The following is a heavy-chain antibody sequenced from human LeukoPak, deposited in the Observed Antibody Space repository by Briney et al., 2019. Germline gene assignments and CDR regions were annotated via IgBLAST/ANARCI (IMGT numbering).Heavy chain of an antibody. CDR3: ARNAADCTTSACYDS. Sequence: GGSLRLSCAASGFTFRNYAMTWVRHAPGKGLEWVSVVTGNGDTTYYADSLKGRFTISRDNSRNTLYLQMNSLRAEDTAVYHCARNAADCTTSACYDSWGQGTLVTVSS. CDR2: VTGNGDTT. CDR1: GFTFRNYA. D-gene: IGHD2-8*01. J-gene: IGHJ4*02. V-gene: IGHV3-23*01.